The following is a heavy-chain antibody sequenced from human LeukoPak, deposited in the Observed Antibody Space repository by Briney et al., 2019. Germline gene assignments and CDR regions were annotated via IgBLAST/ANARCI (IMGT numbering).Heavy chain of an antibody. V-gene: IGHV4-39*01. CDR2: IYYSGST. Sequence: SETLSLTCTVSGGSISSSSYYWGWIRQPPGKGLEWIGSIYYSGSTYYNPSLKSRVTISVDTSKNQFSLKLSSVTAADTAVYYCASVQLGYWGQGTLVTASS. D-gene: IGHD1-1*01. J-gene: IGHJ4*02. CDR1: GGSISSSSYY. CDR3: ASVQLGY.